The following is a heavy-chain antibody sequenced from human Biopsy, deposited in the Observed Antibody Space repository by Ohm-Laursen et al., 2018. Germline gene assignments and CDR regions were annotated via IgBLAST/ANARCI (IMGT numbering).Heavy chain of an antibody. CDR2: LTGSGGST. V-gene: IGHV3-23*01. J-gene: IGHJ5*02. D-gene: IGHD6-6*01. CDR3: AKYDYSSSPRRYFDP. CDR1: GFTFSSYA. Sequence: SLRLSCAASGFTFSSYAMSWVRQPPGKGLEWVSSLTGSGGSTYYADSVKGRFTISRDNSKNTLSLQMNSQRAEDTAVYYCAKYDYSSSPRRYFDPWGQGTLVTVSS.